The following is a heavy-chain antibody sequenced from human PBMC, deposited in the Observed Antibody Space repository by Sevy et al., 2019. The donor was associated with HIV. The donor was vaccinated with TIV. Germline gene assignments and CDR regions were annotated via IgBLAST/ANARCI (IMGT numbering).Heavy chain of an antibody. CDR3: ARALYLWFGDGYYFDY. J-gene: IGHJ4*02. D-gene: IGHD3-10*01. CDR1: GYTFTSYG. CDR2: ISAYNGNT. Sequence: ASVKVSCKASGYTFTSYGISWVRQAPGQGLEWMGWISAYNGNTNYAQKLQGRVTMTTDTSTSTAYMELRSLRSDDTAVYYCARALYLWFGDGYYFDYWGQGTLVTVSS. V-gene: IGHV1-18*01.